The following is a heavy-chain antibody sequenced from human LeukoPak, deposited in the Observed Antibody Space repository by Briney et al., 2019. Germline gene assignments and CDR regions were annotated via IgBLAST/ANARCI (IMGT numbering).Heavy chain of an antibody. CDR3: ARPGGSGYYFDY. Sequence: SETLSLTCTVSGGSISSSSYYWGWIRQPPGKGLEWIGSIYYSGSTYYNPSLKSRVTISVDTSKNQFSLKLSSVTAADTAVYYCARPGGSGYYFDYWGQGTLVTVSS. D-gene: IGHD3-16*01. V-gene: IGHV4-39*01. CDR2: IYYSGST. CDR1: GGSISSSSYY. J-gene: IGHJ4*02.